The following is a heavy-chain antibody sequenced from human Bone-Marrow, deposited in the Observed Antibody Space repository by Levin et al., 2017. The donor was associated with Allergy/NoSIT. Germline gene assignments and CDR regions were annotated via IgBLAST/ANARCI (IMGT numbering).Heavy chain of an antibody. V-gene: IGHV3-23*01. Sequence: GGSLRLSCAASGFTFRNFVMTWVRQAPGKGLEWVSGISGSGDSTYYADSVKGRFAVSRDNSKNTLYLQMSTLRADDTAVYYCAKVALHFSCWYYFDFWGQGTLVTVSS. CDR1: GFTFRNFV. CDR2: ISGSGDST. D-gene: IGHD6-19*01. J-gene: IGHJ4*02. CDR3: AKVALHFSCWYYFDF.